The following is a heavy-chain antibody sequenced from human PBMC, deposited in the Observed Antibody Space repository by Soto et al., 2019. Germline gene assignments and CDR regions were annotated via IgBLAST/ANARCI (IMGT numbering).Heavy chain of an antibody. D-gene: IGHD1-26*01. V-gene: IGHV3-21*01. CDR3: ARDSGSRSDDNGMEV. CDR1: GFIFTSYS. Sequence: PGGSLILSCASSGFIFTSYSMNWVRQAPGKGLEWVSSISSSSYIYYADSVKGRFTISRDNAKNSLYLQMSSLRAEDTAVYYCARDSGSRSDDNGMEVCGQGTTVTVSS. CDR2: ISSSSYI. J-gene: IGHJ6*02.